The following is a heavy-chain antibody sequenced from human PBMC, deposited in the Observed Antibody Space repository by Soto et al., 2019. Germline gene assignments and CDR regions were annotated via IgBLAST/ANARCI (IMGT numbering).Heavy chain of an antibody. Sequence: PGESLKISCKGSGYSFAGYWITWVRQKPGKGLEWMGRMDPSDSQTYYSPSFRGHVTISATKSITTVFLQWSSLRASDTAMYYCARQIYDSDTGPNFQYYFDSWGQGTPVTVS. D-gene: IGHD3-22*01. V-gene: IGHV5-10-1*01. J-gene: IGHJ4*02. CDR1: GYSFAGYW. CDR2: MDPSDSQT. CDR3: ARQIYDSDTGPNFQYYFDS.